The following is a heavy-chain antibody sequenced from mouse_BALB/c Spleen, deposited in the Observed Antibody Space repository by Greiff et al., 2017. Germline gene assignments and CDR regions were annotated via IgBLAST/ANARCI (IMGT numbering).Heavy chain of an antibody. V-gene: IGHV5-9-4*01. J-gene: IGHJ1*01. D-gene: IGHD1-1*02. Sequence: VQLKESGGGLVKPGGSLKLSCAASGFTFSSYAMSWVRQSPEKRLEWVAEISSGGSYTYYPDTVTGRFTISRDNAKNTLYLEMSSLRSEDTAMYYCARGRWDWYFDVWGAGTTVTVSS. CDR2: ISSGGSYT. CDR1: GFTFSSYA. CDR3: ARGRWDWYFDV.